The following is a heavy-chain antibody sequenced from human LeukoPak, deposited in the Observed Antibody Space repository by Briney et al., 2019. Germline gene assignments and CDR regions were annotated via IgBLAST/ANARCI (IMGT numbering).Heavy chain of an antibody. D-gene: IGHD1-26*01. Sequence: ASVKVSCKASGYTFTSYGISWVRQAPGQGLEWMGWISAYNGNTNYAQKLQGRVTMTTDTSTSTAYMELRSLRSDDTAVYYCARSPRGSYYVADDYWGQGTLVTVSS. CDR1: GYTFTSYG. J-gene: IGHJ4*02. V-gene: IGHV1-18*01. CDR3: ARSPRGSYYVADDY. CDR2: ISAYNGNT.